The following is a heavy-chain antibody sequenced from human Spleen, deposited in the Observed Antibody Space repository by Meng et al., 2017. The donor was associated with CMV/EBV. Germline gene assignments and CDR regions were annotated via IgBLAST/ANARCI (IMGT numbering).Heavy chain of an antibody. CDR1: GFTFGDYS. CDR2: IRSKTYGGTT. Sequence: GESLKISCAASGFTFGDYSMSWVRQAPGKGLEWLGFIRSKTYGGTTEYAASVKGRFTISRDDSKGIAYLQMNSLKTEDTVVYYCSRLRDSSGYYSGGLSYWGQGTLVTVSS. V-gene: IGHV3-49*04. CDR3: SRLRDSSGYYSGGLSY. J-gene: IGHJ4*02. D-gene: IGHD3-22*01.